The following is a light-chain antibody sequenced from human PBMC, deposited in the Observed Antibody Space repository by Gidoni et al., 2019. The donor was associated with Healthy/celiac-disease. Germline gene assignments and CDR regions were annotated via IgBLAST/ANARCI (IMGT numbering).Light chain of an antibody. CDR2: GAS. CDR3: HQYGSTPRYT. CDR1: QSVSSSY. Sequence: TVLTLSPGTLSLSPWERATLFCRASQSVSSSYFACYQQKLGQAPKLLIYGASSRATGIPDRFSSSGSGTDFTLTISRLEPEDFAVYYCHQYGSTPRYTFGQGTKLEIK. V-gene: IGKV3-20*01. J-gene: IGKJ2*01.